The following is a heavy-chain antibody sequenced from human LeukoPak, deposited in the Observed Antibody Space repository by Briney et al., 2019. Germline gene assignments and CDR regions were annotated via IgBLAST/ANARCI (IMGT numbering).Heavy chain of an antibody. CDR1: GGSISSYY. Sequence: PSETLSLTCTVSGGSISSYYWSWIRQPPGKGLEWIGYIYYSGSTNYNPSLKSRVTISVDTSKNQFSLKLSSVTAADTAVYYCARGDSSSWYFGASMGNDAFDIWGRGTMVTVSS. V-gene: IGHV4-59*01. CDR3: ARGDSSSWYFGASMGNDAFDI. CDR2: IYYSGST. J-gene: IGHJ3*02. D-gene: IGHD6-13*01.